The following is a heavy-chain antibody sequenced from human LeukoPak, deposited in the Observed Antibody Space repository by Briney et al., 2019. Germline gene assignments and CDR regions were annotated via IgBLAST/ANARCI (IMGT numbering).Heavy chain of an antibody. J-gene: IGHJ3*02. CDR3: AKDWGIGVAGTEAFDI. Sequence: GGSLRLSCAASGFTLRTYAMSWVRQAPGKGLEWVSSIRGSGGSTYYADSVKGRFTISRDNSKNTLYLQMNSLRAEDTAVYYCAKDWGIGVAGTEAFDIWGQGTMVTVS. CDR1: GFTLRTYA. D-gene: IGHD6-19*01. CDR2: IRGSGGST. V-gene: IGHV3-23*01.